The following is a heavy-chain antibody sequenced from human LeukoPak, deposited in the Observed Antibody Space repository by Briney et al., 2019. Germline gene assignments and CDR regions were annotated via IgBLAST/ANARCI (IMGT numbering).Heavy chain of an antibody. CDR2: INPNSGGT. CDR3: AGGEEYSYGFNYFDY. CDR1: GYTFTGYH. J-gene: IGHJ4*02. D-gene: IGHD5-18*01. V-gene: IGHV1-2*06. Sequence: ASVKVSCKASGYTFTGYHMHWVRQAPGQGLEWMGRINPNSGGTNYAQKFQGRVTMTRDTSISTAYMELSRLRSDDTAVYYCAGGEEYSYGFNYFDYWGQGTLVTVSS.